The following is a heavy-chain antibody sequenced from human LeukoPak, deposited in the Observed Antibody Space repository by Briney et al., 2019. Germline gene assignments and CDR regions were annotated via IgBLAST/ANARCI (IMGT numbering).Heavy chain of an antibody. Sequence: SETLSLTCTVSGGSISSSSYYWGWIRQPPGKGLEWIGSIYYSGSTYYNPSLKSRVTISVDTSKNQFSLKLSSVTAADTAVYYCARKPYGSASDYWGQGALVTVSS. J-gene: IGHJ4*02. D-gene: IGHD3-10*01. CDR1: GGSISSSSYY. CDR3: ARKPYGSASDY. V-gene: IGHV4-39*07. CDR2: IYYSGST.